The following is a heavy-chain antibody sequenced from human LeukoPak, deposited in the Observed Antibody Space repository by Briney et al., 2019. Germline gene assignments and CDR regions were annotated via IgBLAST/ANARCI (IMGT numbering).Heavy chain of an antibody. D-gene: IGHD6-19*01. CDR3: ARVTAVAGTNRRAFDY. CDR1: GFTFSNYW. CDR2: ISSSSSTI. V-gene: IGHV3-48*01. J-gene: IGHJ4*02. Sequence: GGSLRLSCAASGFTFSNYWMSWVRQAPGKGLEWVSYISSSSSTIYYADSVKGRFTISRDNAKNSLYLQMNSLRAEDTAVYYCARVTAVAGTNRRAFDYWGQGTLVTVSS.